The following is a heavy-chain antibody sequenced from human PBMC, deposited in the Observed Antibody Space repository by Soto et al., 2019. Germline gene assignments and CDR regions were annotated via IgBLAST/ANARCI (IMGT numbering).Heavy chain of an antibody. D-gene: IGHD3-22*01. J-gene: IGHJ4*02. Sequence: GGSLRLSCAASGFTYSDYYMSWIRQAPGKGLEWVSYISSSGDIIYYADSVKGRFTISRDNAKNSLYLQLNSLRAEDTAVYYCARDLGYYASDGYFDYWGQGTVVTVSS. V-gene: IGHV3-11*01. CDR1: GFTYSDYY. CDR3: ARDLGYYASDGYFDY. CDR2: ISSSGDII.